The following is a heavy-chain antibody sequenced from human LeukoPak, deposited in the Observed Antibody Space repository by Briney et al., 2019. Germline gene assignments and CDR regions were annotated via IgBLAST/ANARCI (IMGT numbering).Heavy chain of an antibody. D-gene: IGHD3-16*01. CDR1: GYTFTSYG. CDR2: ISAYNGNT. Sequence: PLASVKVSCTASGYTFTSYGISWVRQAPGQGLEWMGWISAYNGNTHYAQKLQGRVTMTTDTSTSTAYMELRSLRSDDTAMYYCARSSHRLYDYVWGSYGSKDYWGQGTLVTVSS. V-gene: IGHV1-18*01. J-gene: IGHJ4*02. CDR3: ARSSHRLYDYVWGSYGSKDY.